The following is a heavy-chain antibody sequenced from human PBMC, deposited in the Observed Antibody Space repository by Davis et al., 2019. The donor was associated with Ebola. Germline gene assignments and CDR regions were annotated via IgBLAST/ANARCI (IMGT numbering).Heavy chain of an antibody. V-gene: IGHV3-30*03. Sequence: GESLKISCAASGFTFSNYAMSWVRQAPGKGLEWVAVISYDGSNKYYADSVKGRFTISRDNSKNTLYLQMNSLRAEDTAVYYCARASQQQLVPGNWFDPWGQGTLVTVSS. J-gene: IGHJ5*02. CDR1: GFTFSNYA. CDR2: ISYDGSNK. D-gene: IGHD6-13*01. CDR3: ARASQQQLVPGNWFDP.